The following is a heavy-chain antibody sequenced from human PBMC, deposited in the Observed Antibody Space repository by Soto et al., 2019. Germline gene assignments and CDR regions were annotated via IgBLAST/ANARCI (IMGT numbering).Heavy chain of an antibody. V-gene: IGHV3-23*01. CDR2: IYGSASKT. Sequence: PGGSLRLSCAASGFTFSLYTMSWVRQAPGKGLEWVSGIYGSASKTFYADSVKGRFTISRDQSRNTLYLQMNSLRAEDTAIYHCARDQGGSYDSWFDPWGQGTLVTVSS. J-gene: IGHJ5*02. D-gene: IGHD1-26*01. CDR3: ARDQGGSYDSWFDP. CDR1: GFTFSLYT.